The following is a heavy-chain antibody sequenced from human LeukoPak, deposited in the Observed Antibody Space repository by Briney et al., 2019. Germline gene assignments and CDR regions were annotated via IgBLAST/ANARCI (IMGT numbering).Heavy chain of an antibody. J-gene: IGHJ4*02. CDR3: ARVAKERVGGVYYFDY. CDR2: IGTAGDT. V-gene: IGHV3-13*01. Sequence: GSLRLSCAASEFTFSDYDMHWVRQATGKGLEWVSAIGTAGDTYYTGSVKGRFTISRENAKNSLYLQMNSLRAGDTAVYYCARVAKERVGGVYYFDYWGQGTLVTVSS. CDR1: EFTFSDYD. D-gene: IGHD1-1*01.